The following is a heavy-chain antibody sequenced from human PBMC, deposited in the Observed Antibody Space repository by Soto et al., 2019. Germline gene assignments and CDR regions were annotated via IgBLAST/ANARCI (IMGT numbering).Heavy chain of an antibody. CDR3: ARAGRDHCGGEPYAGGDAFDI. V-gene: IGHV3-11*01. CDR2: ISSSGSTI. J-gene: IGHJ3*02. Sequence: PGGSLRLSCAASGFTLSDYYMSWIRQAPGKGLEWVSYISSSGSTIYYADSVKGRFTISRDNAKNSLYLQMNSLRAEDTAVYYCARAGRDHCGGEPYAGGDAFDIWGQGTMVTVSS. D-gene: IGHD2-21*01. CDR1: GFTLSDYY.